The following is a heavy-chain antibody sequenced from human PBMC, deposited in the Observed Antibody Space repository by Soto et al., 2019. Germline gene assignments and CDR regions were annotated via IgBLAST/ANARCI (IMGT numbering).Heavy chain of an antibody. CDR2: IYYSGST. J-gene: IGHJ5*02. CDR1: GGSISSGGYY. Sequence: PSETLSLTCTVSGGSISSGGYYWGWIRQHPGKGLEWIGYIYYSGSTYYNPSLKSRVTISVDTSKNQFSLKLSSVTAADTAVYYCARGSFYWFDPWGQGTLVTVSS. CDR3: ARGSFYWFDP. D-gene: IGHD3-3*02. V-gene: IGHV4-31*03.